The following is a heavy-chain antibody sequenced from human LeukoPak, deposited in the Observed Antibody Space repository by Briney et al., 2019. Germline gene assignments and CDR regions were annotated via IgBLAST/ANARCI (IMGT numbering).Heavy chain of an antibody. CDR2: IYSGGTT. CDR3: ARGPTAVSAGY. CDR1: GFTFSNAW. D-gene: IGHD3-10*01. V-gene: IGHV3-53*01. Sequence: GGSLRLSCAASGFTFSNAWMSWVRQAPGKGLEWVSIIYSGGTTYHADSVKGRFITSRDTSKNTQYLQMNSLRAEDTAVYYCARGPTAVSAGYWGQGTLVTVSS. J-gene: IGHJ4*02.